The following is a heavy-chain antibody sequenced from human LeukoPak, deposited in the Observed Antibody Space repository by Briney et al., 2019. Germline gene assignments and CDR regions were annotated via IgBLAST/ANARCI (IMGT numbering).Heavy chain of an antibody. CDR1: GFTFSTYW. Sequence: PGGSLRLSCAASGFTFSTYWMKWVRQPPGKGLEWVASIKEDGSDKYYVDSVKGRFSISRDNAKNSLYLQMNSLRTEDTAVYYCAKGGHYNFDFWGQGTLVTVSS. CDR2: IKEDGSDK. J-gene: IGHJ4*02. D-gene: IGHD4-11*01. CDR3: AKGGHYNFDF. V-gene: IGHV3-7*01.